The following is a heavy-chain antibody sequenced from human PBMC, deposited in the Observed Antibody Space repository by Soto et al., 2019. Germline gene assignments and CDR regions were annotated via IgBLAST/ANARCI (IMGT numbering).Heavy chain of an antibody. D-gene: IGHD6-19*01. Sequence: EVQLLESGGGLVRPGESLRLSCAASGFNFNKYAMSWVRQAPGEGLEWVSGISCCGGTASYADSVKGRFTIARDDAKNTLYLDMNSLRVEDTGEYFWGKADGQQWLLPHLENWGRGTLVTVS. V-gene: IGHV3-23*01. J-gene: IGHJ4*02. CDR3: GKADGQQWLLPHLEN. CDR2: ISCCGGTA. CDR1: GFNFNKYA.